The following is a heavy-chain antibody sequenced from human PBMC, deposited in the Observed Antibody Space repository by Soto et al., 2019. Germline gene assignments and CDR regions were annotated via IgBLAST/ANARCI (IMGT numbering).Heavy chain of an antibody. J-gene: IGHJ4*02. Sequence: PSETRCLTCAVSGGSISSSNWWGWVRQPPGKGLEWIGEIYHSGSTNYNPSLKSRVTISVDKSKNQFSLKLSSVTAADTAVYYCARGRGRSYHFDYWGQGTLVTVSS. CDR2: IYHSGST. D-gene: IGHD1-26*01. CDR3: ARGRGRSYHFDY. V-gene: IGHV4-4*02. CDR1: GGSISSSNW.